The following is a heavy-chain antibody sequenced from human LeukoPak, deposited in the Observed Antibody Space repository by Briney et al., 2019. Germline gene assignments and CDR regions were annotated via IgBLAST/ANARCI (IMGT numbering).Heavy chain of an antibody. D-gene: IGHD3-10*01. V-gene: IGHV3-11*01. J-gene: IGHJ4*02. Sequence: GGSLRLSCLTSVFTFSDYYMSWFSPAPGTGLEWLSYIAGNPDNVYYADSVRGRFTISRDNAKNSLYLQMNSLRGEGTAVYYCVRAYYRVYSDDFDSWGQGTLVTVSS. CDR1: VFTFSDYY. CDR3: VRAYYRVYSDDFDS. CDR2: IAGNPDNV.